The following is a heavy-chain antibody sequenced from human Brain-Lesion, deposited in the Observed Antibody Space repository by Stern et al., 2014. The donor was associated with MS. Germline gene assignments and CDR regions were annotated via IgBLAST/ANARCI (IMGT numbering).Heavy chain of an antibody. CDR1: GGSVSSTSYA. J-gene: IGHJ5*02. CDR2: IYSSGNP. CDR3: AGEEDIRYCSGGSCTGNWFDP. Sequence: VQLEESGPGLVKPSETLSLTCTVAGGSVSSTSYAWAWIRQPPGKGLEWIGAIYSSGNPYYSPSLKCRLTISLDTSKNQFPLQLRFVTAADTAVYYCAGEEDIRYCSGGSCTGNWFDPWGQGTLVTVSS. D-gene: IGHD2-15*01. V-gene: IGHV4-39*01.